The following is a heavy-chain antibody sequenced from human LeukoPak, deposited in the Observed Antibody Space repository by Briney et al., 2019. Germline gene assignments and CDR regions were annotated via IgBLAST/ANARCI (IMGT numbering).Heavy chain of an antibody. Sequence: PSETLSLTCAVYGGSFSGYYWSWIRQPPGKGLEWIGEINHSGSTNYNPSLKSRVTISVDTSKNQFSLKLSSMTAADTAVYYCAREPLRYFDWVYGMDVWGQGTTVTVSS. CDR3: AREPLRYFDWVYGMDV. J-gene: IGHJ6*02. D-gene: IGHD3-9*01. CDR1: GGSFSGYY. CDR2: INHSGST. V-gene: IGHV4-34*01.